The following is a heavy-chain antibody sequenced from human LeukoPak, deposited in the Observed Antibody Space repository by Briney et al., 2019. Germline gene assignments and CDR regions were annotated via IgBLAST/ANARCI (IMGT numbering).Heavy chain of an antibody. J-gene: IGHJ4*02. Sequence: SETLSLTCVVYGESFSGYSWSWIRQPPGKGLEWIGEINQRRNTNYNPSLKSRVTVSIDTSKNQFSLKLSSVTAADTAVYYCARGAHCSGGSCPPHFDYWGQGTLVTVSS. CDR3: ARGAHCSGGSCPPHFDY. V-gene: IGHV4-34*01. CDR2: INQRRNT. D-gene: IGHD2-15*01. CDR1: GESFSGYS.